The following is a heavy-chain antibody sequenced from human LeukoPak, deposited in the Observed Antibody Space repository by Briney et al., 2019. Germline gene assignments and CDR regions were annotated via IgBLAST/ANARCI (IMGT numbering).Heavy chain of an antibody. V-gene: IGHV1-2*06. J-gene: IGHJ6*02. CDR3: ARVKQDIVLMVYAIGYYGMDV. CDR2: INPNSGGT. CDR1: GGTFSSYA. D-gene: IGHD2-8*01. Sequence: ASVKVSCKASGGTFSSYALSWVRQAPGQGLEWMGRINPNSGGTNYAQKFQGRVTMTRDTSISTAYMELSRLRSDDTAVYYCARVKQDIVLMVYAIGYYGMDVWGQGTTVTVSS.